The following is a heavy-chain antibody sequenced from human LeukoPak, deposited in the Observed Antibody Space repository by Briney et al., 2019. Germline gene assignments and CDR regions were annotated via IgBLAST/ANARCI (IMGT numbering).Heavy chain of an antibody. CDR1: GYTFTSYG. V-gene: IGHV1-18*01. CDR2: ISAYNGNT. Sequence: GASVKVSCKASGYTFTSYGISWVRQAPGQGLEWMGWISAYNGNTNYAQKPQGRVTMTTDTSTSTAYMELRSLRSDDTAVYYCASVDCSSTSCYAGDYWGQGTLVTVSS. J-gene: IGHJ4*02. CDR3: ASVDCSSTSCYAGDY. D-gene: IGHD2-2*01.